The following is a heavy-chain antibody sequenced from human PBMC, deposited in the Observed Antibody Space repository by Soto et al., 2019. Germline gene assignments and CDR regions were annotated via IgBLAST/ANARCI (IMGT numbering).Heavy chain of an antibody. V-gene: IGHV3-15*07. CDR1: GFTFTNAY. CDR3: TTAAGTQYYYYYNLDV. CDR2: IKTKADGGST. D-gene: IGHD3-22*01. J-gene: IGHJ6*02. Sequence: EVQLVESGGGLVKPGGSLRLSCAASGFTFTNAYMNWVRQAPGKGLEWVGRIKTKADGGSTDYAASVRDRFNISRDNSKNTLYLQMNSLKSEDTAVYYCTTAAGTQYYYYYNLDVWGQGTTVAVSS.